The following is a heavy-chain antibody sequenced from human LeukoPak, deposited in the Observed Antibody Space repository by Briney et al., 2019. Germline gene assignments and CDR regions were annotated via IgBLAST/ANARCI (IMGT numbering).Heavy chain of an antibody. J-gene: IGHJ4*02. D-gene: IGHD2-15*01. V-gene: IGHV3-23*01. CDR3: AKGGWLGY. CDR1: GFTFSSYA. Sequence: GGSLRLSCAASGFTFSSYAMSWVRQAPGKGLEWVSVISGSGDNTYYADSVKGRFTISRDNSKNTLYLQMNSLRAEDTAEYYCAKGGWLGYWGQGTLVTVSS. CDR2: ISGSGDNT.